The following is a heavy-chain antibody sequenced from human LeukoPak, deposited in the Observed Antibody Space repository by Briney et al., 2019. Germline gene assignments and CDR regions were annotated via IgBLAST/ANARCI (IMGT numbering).Heavy chain of an antibody. CDR1: GFTFSSYE. J-gene: IGHJ4*02. CDR3: ARESGYDILTGYYSLVDY. D-gene: IGHD3-9*01. Sequence: GGSLRLSCAASGFTFSSYEMNWVRQAPGKGLEWVSYISSSGGTIYYADSVKGRFTISRDNAKNSLYLQMNSLRAEDTAVYYCARESGYDILTGYYSLVDYWGQGTLVTVSS. V-gene: IGHV3-48*03. CDR2: ISSSGGTI.